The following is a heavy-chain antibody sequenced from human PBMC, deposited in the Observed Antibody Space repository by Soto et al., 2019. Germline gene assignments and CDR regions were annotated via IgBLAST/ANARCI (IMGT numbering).Heavy chain of an antibody. Sequence: SQTLSLTCAVSGGSISSGGYSLSWIRQPPGKGLEWIGYIYHSGSTYYNPSLKSRVTISVDGSKNQFSLKLSSVTAADTAVYYCASARGYVDYWGQGTLVTVSS. V-gene: IGHV4-30-2*01. CDR1: GGSISSGGYS. CDR2: IYHSGST. CDR3: ASARGYVDY. J-gene: IGHJ4*02.